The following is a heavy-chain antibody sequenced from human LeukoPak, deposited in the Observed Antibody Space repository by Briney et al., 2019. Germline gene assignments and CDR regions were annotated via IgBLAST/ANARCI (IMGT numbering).Heavy chain of an antibody. CDR2: INSDGGST. CDR1: RFTLSSYW. J-gene: IGHJ4*02. CDR3: ARRIQGMAPYYFDY. D-gene: IGHD5-24*01. V-gene: IGHV3-74*01. Sequence: GGSLRLSCTPSRFTLSSYWMHWVRQAPGKGLVWVSRINSDGGSTSYADSVKGRFTLSRDNAKNTLYLQMNSLRAEDTAVYYCARRIQGMAPYYFDYWGQGTLVTVSS.